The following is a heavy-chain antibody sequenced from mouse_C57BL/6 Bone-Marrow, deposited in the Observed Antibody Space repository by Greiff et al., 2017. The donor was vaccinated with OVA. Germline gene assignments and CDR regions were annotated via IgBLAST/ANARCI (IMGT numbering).Heavy chain of an antibody. Sequence: QVQLQQPGAELVKPGASVKLSCKASGYTFTSYWMHWVKQRPGRGLEWIGRIDPNSGGTKYNEKFKSKATLTVDKPSSTAYMQLSRLTSEDPAVYYCARMTTVVLSYWYFDVWGTGTTVTVSS. CDR1: GYTFTSYW. CDR3: ARMTTVVLSYWYFDV. J-gene: IGHJ1*03. V-gene: IGHV1-72*01. D-gene: IGHD1-1*01. CDR2: IDPNSGGT.